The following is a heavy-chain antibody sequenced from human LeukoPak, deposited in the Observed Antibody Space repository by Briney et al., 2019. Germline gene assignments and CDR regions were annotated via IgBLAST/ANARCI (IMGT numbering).Heavy chain of an antibody. V-gene: IGHV3-21*01. J-gene: IGHJ5*02. D-gene: IGHD6-13*01. CDR1: GFTFSSYS. CDR2: ISSSSSYI. CDR3: ARDLGYSSSWTRWFDP. Sequence: GGSLRLSCAASGFTFSSYSMNWVRQAPGKGLEWVSSISSSSSYIYYADSVKGRFTISRDNAKNSLYLQMNSLRAVDTAVYYCARDLGYSSSWTRWFDPWGQGTLVTVSS.